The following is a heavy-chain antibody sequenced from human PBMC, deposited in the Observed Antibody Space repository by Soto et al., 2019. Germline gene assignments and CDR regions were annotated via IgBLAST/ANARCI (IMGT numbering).Heavy chain of an antibody. CDR3: ARNVRVRNAGRFVVVIVIFDY. CDR2: ISAYNGNT. J-gene: IGHJ4*02. D-gene: IGHD2-21*01. CDR1: GYSFTTYG. Sequence: GASVKVSCKASGYSFTTYGISWVRQAPGQGLEWMGWISAYNGNTNYAQKFKGRVIMTTDTSTSTVYMELRSLSSDDTAVYYCARNVRVRNAGRFVVVIVIFDYWGQGTLVTVSS. V-gene: IGHV1-18*01.